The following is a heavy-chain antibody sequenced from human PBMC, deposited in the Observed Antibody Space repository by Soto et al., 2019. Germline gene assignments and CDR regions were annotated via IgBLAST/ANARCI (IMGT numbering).Heavy chain of an antibody. J-gene: IGHJ6*02. V-gene: IGHV1-18*04. D-gene: IGHD1-1*01. CDR3: ARDGERDTGLNFYYYLHGMDD. CDR2: ISPYNGTT. Sequence: VXSVKISFKASVYTFTAYGLRWVRQAPGQGLEWLGWISPYNGTTKYAEKFQGEMTMTTDTATSTAYMDLRSLRSDDTAVYYCARDGERDTGLNFYYYLHGMDDWGQGSRVTVSS. CDR1: VYTFTAYG.